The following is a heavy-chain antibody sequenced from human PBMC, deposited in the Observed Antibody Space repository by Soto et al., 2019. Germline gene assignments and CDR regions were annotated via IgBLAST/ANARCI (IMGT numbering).Heavy chain of an antibody. CDR1: GGTFSSYA. Sequence: SVKVSCKASGGTFSSYAISWVRQAPGQGLEWMGGIIPIFGTANYAQKFQGRVTITADESTSTAYMELSSLRSEDTAVYYCARDPESVYYYGSGSLSYGMDVWGQGTTVTVPS. J-gene: IGHJ6*02. V-gene: IGHV1-69*13. CDR3: ARDPESVYYYGSGSLSYGMDV. CDR2: IIPIFGTA. D-gene: IGHD3-10*01.